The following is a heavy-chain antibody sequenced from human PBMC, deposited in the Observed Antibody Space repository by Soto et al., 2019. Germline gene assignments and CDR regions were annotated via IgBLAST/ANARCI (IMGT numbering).Heavy chain of an antibody. CDR3: ARVITGTTFYYYYGMDV. V-gene: IGHV1-18*01. D-gene: IGHD1-7*01. CDR1: GYTFISYG. Sequence: ASVKVSCKASGYTFISYGISWVRQAPGQGLEWMGWISAYNGNTNYAQKLQGRVTMTTDTSTSTAYMELRSLRSDDTAVYYCARVITGTTFYYYYGMDVWGQGTTVTVS. CDR2: ISAYNGNT. J-gene: IGHJ6*02.